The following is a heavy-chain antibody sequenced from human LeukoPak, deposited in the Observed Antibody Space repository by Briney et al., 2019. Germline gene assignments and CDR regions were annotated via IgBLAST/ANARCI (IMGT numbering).Heavy chain of an antibody. Sequence: GESLRLSCAASGFTFSSYWMSWVRQAPGKGLEWVANIKQDGSEKYYVDSVKGRFTISRDNAKNSLYLQMNSLRAEDTAVYYCARESYDSSGYDNWFDPWGQGTLVTVSS. CDR2: IKQDGSEK. CDR1: GFTFSSYW. CDR3: ARESYDSSGYDNWFDP. D-gene: IGHD3-22*01. J-gene: IGHJ5*02. V-gene: IGHV3-7*01.